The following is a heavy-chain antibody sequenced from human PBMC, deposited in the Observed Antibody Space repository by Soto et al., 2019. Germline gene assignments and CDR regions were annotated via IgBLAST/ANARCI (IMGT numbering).Heavy chain of an antibody. V-gene: IGHV1-8*01. CDR1: GYTFTSYD. J-gene: IGHJ6*02. Sequence: ASVKVSCKASGYTFTSYDINWVRQATGQGLEWMGWMNPNSGNTGYAQKFQGRVTMTRNTPISTAYMELSSLRSEDTAVYYCARVYSSSWYDYYYYYGMDVWGQGTTVTVSS. D-gene: IGHD6-13*01. CDR2: MNPNSGNT. CDR3: ARVYSSSWYDYYYYYGMDV.